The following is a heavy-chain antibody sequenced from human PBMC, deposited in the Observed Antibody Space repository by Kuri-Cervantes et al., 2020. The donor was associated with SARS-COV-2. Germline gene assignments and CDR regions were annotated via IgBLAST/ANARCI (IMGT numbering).Heavy chain of an antibody. Sequence: SETLSLTCTVSGGSISSSSYYWGWIRQPPGKGLEWIGEINHSGSTNYNPSLKSRVTISVDTSKNQFSLKLSSVTAADTAVYYCARDQKRGRIQLWFNEARAFDIWAQGTMVTVSS. D-gene: IGHD5-18*01. J-gene: IGHJ3*02. CDR1: GGSISSSSYY. CDR3: ARDQKRGRIQLWFNEARAFDI. V-gene: IGHV4-39*07. CDR2: INHSGST.